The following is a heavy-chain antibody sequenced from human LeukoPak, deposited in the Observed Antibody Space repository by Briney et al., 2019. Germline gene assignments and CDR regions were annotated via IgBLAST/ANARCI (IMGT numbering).Heavy chain of an antibody. D-gene: IGHD6-6*01. CDR3: AITRAEYSSSSFQFDY. CDR2: IYHSGST. V-gene: IGHV4-30-2*01. J-gene: IGHJ4*02. Sequence: SETLSLTCTVSGGSISSGGYYWSWIRQPPGKGLEWIGYIYHSGSTYYNPSLKSRVTISVDRSKNQFSLKLSSVTAADTAVYYCAITRAEYSSSSFQFDYWGQGTLVTVSS. CDR1: GGSISSGGYY.